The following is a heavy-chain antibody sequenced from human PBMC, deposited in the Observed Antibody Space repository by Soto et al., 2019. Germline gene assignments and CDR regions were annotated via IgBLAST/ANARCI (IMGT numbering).Heavy chain of an antibody. V-gene: IGHV1-3*01. Sequence: QVQLVQSGAEVKKPGASVKVSCKASGYTFTSYAMHWVRQAPGQRLEWMGWINAGNGNTKYSQKFPGRVTINRDTSAGTAYMEVGSRRSEDTAVYYWAGEGGGYDYIWGATGDGYYYYYYMDVWGKGTTVTVSS. CDR1: GYTFTSYA. D-gene: IGHD3-16*01. J-gene: IGHJ6*03. CDR3: AGEGGGYDYIWGATGDGYYYYYYMDV. CDR2: INAGNGNT.